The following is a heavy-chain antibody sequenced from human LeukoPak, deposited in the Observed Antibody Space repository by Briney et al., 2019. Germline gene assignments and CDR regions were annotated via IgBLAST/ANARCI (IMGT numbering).Heavy chain of an antibody. V-gene: IGHV1-69*04. CDR2: IVPVLEAT. D-gene: IGHD3-16*01. Sequence: ASAKVSCKASGNTFSSYAISWVRQAPGQGLEWLGRIVPVLEATKYSQKLEGRVTITADKSTVTAYMEVNGLRPDDTAVYYCAREGDVFGPFDSWGQGTLVTVSS. CDR1: GNTFSSYA. J-gene: IGHJ4*02. CDR3: AREGDVFGPFDS.